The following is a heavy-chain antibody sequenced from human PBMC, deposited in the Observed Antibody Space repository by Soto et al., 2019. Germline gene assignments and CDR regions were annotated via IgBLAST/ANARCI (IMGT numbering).Heavy chain of an antibody. Sequence: QVQLVESGGGVVQPGRSLRLSCAASGFTFSSYAMHWVRQAPGKGLEWVAGISYDGSNKYYADSVKGRFTISRDNSKNTLYLQMNSLRAEDRAVYYCARLYYYGSDKRGYWGQGTLVTVSS. CDR2: ISYDGSNK. D-gene: IGHD3-10*01. CDR1: GFTFSSYA. V-gene: IGHV3-30-3*01. J-gene: IGHJ4*02. CDR3: ARLYYYGSDKRGY.